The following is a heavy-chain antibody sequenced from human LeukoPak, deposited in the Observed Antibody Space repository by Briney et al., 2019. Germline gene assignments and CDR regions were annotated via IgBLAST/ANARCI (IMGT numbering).Heavy chain of an antibody. V-gene: IGHV3-48*04. CDR1: GFTFSSYS. D-gene: IGHD2/OR15-2a*01. Sequence: GGSLRLSCAASGFTFSSYSMNWVRQAPGKGLEWVSYISSSSSTIYYADSVKGRFTISRDNAKNSLYLQMNSLRAEDTAVYYCASDSIEIDAFDIWGQGTMVTVSS. J-gene: IGHJ3*02. CDR3: ASDSIEIDAFDI. CDR2: ISSSSSTI.